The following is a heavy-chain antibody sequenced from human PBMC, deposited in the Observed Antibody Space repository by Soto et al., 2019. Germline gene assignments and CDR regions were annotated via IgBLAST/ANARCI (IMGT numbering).Heavy chain of an antibody. D-gene: IGHD3-3*01. CDR3: ARAHDYDFWSGFLFYGMDV. CDR2: ISSTGGST. Sequence: GGSLRLSSAASRFTFSNYAMSWVRQAPGKGLEWVSGISSTGGSTYYADSVKGRFTISRDNSKNTLDLQMSSLRAEDTAIYYCARAHDYDFWSGFLFYGMDVWGQGTTVTVSS. CDR1: RFTFSNYA. V-gene: IGHV3-23*01. J-gene: IGHJ6*02.